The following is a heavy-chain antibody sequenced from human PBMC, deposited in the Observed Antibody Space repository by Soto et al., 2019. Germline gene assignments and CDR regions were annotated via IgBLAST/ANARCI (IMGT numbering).Heavy chain of an antibody. V-gene: IGHV3-30-3*01. CDR1: GFTFSSYA. Sequence: GGSLRLSCAASGFTFSSYAMHWVRQAPGKGLEWVAVISYDGSNKYYADSVKGRFTISRDNSKNTLYLQMNSLRAEDTAVYYCARVRLYYYYCMDVWGQGTTVTVSS. J-gene: IGHJ6*02. CDR2: ISYDGSNK. CDR3: ARVRLYYYYCMDV.